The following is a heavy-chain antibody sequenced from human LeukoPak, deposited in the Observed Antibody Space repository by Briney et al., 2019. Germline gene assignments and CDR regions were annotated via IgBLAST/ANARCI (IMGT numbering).Heavy chain of an antibody. J-gene: IGHJ5*02. Sequence: GESLKISCKASGYSFSSYYIAWVRQMPGKGLEWMGVIYPSNSEATYGPSFRGRVTFSVDKSINTAFLEWSSLEASDTAMYYCARTIVRGVVYWFDPWGQGTQVIVSS. D-gene: IGHD3-10*01. CDR2: IYPSNSEA. CDR3: ARTIVRGVVYWFDP. V-gene: IGHV5-51*01. CDR1: GYSFSSYY.